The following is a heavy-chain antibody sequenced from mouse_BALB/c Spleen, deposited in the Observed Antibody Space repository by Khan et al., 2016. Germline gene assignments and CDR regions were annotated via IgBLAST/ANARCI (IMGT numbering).Heavy chain of an antibody. CDR2: IRYSGST. V-gene: IGHV3-2*02. Sequence: EVQLVESGPGLVKPSQSLSLTCTVTGYSITSDYAWNWIRQFPGNKLEWMGYIRYSGSTTYNPSLKSRISITRDTSKHQFFLQLYSVTTEDTATYYGTRDPSATRDFDVWGAGTTVTVSS. CDR1: GYSITSDYA. J-gene: IGHJ1*01. D-gene: IGHD1-2*01. CDR3: TRDPSATRDFDV.